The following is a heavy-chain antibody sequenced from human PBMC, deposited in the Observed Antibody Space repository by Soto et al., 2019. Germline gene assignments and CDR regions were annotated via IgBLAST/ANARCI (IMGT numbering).Heavy chain of an antibody. D-gene: IGHD3-3*01. CDR3: ARGYYDFWSGYYISPYGMDV. Sequence: PGGTLIPSCSASGFPFSTYAMHWVRQAPGNGLAYVSSISSHGSSIYYSDSVKGRFTISRDNAKNSLYLQMNGLRAEDTAVYYCARGYYDFWSGYYISPYGMDVWGQGTTVTVSS. V-gene: IGHV3-64*04. CDR2: ISSHGSSI. CDR1: GFPFSTYA. J-gene: IGHJ6*02.